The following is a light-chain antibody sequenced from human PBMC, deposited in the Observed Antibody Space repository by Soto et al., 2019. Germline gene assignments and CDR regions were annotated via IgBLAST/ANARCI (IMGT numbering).Light chain of an antibody. J-gene: IGLJ3*02. Sequence: SYELTQPPSVSVAPGQTASITCGGNNIGSKGVHWYQQRPGQAPVLVVYDNSDRPSGIPERISGSNSANTATLTISRVEAGDEADYYCQVWDVSSDYRVFGGGTKLTVL. CDR3: QVWDVSSDYRV. V-gene: IGLV3-21*02. CDR2: DNS. CDR1: NIGSKG.